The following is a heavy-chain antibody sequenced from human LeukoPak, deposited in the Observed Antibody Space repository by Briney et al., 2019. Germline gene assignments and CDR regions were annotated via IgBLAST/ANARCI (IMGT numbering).Heavy chain of an antibody. Sequence: SETLSLTCTVSGYSISSGYYWGWIRQPPGKGLEWIGSIYHSGSTYYNPSLKSRVTISVDTSKNQFSLKLSSVTAADTAVYYYARARYYYDSSGYYDPGFDYWGQGTLVTVSS. CDR1: GYSISSGYY. CDR2: IYHSGST. V-gene: IGHV4-38-2*02. D-gene: IGHD3-22*01. J-gene: IGHJ4*02. CDR3: ARARYYYDSSGYYDPGFDY.